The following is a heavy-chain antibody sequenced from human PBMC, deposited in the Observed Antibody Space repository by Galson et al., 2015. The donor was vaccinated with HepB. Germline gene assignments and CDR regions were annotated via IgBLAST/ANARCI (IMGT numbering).Heavy chain of an antibody. CDR1: GYTFTSYG. D-gene: IGHD6-6*01. J-gene: IGHJ3*02. CDR2: ISAYNGNT. CDR3: ARGREPVGLYSSSPDAFDI. Sequence: SVKVSCKASGYTFTSYGLTWVRQAPGQGLEWMGWISAYNGNTNYAQKLQGRVTMTTDTSTSTAYMELRSLRSDDTAVYYCARGREPVGLYSSSPDAFDIWGQGTMVTVSS. V-gene: IGHV1-18*04.